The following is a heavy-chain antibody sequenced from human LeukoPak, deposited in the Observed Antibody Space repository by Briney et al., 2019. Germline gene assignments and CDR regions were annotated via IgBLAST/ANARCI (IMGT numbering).Heavy chain of an antibody. CDR3: AREAVAGNYFDN. Sequence: GGSLRLSCAASGFIFSRYSMNWACQAPGKGLEWVSYIGSSSSTIHYADSVKGRFTISRDNAKNSLYLQMNSLRDEDTAVYYCAREAVAGNYFDNWGQGTLVTVSS. CDR2: IGSSSSTI. CDR1: GFIFSRYS. D-gene: IGHD6-19*01. V-gene: IGHV3-48*02. J-gene: IGHJ4*02.